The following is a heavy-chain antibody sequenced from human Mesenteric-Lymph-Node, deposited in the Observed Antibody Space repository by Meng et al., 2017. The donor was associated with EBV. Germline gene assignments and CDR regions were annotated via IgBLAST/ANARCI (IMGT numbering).Heavy chain of an antibody. CDR3: ARVGYCSGGSCSFRYFDY. D-gene: IGHD2-15*01. V-gene: IGHV4-30-4*01. CDR1: GGAFSNSDYY. CDR2: IYYSGST. Sequence: VHLPAPGPGLVKPSQPPPPTSTVSGGAFSNSDYYCSWIRQPPGKGLEWIRYIYYSGSTYYNPSLKSRVTISVDTSKNQFSLKLSSVTAADTAVHYCARVGYCSGGSCSFRYFDYWGQGILVTVSS. J-gene: IGHJ4*02.